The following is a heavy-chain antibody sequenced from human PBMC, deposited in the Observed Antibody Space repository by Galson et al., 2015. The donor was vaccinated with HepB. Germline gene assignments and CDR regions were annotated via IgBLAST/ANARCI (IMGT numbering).Heavy chain of an antibody. D-gene: IGHD5-12*01. V-gene: IGHV3-21*01. J-gene: IGHJ3*02. CDR1: GFTFSSYS. CDR3: ARDRGLRDAFDI. Sequence: SLRLSCAASGFTFSSYSMNWVRQAPGKGLEWVSSISSSSSYIYYADSVKGRFTISRDNAKNSLYLQMNSLRAEDTAVYYCARDRGLRDAFDIWGQGTMVTVSS. CDR2: ISSSSSYI.